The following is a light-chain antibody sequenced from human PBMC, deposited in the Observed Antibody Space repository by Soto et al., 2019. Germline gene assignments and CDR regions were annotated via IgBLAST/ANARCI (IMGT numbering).Light chain of an antibody. Sequence: NFMLTQPHSVSESPGKTVTISCTRSSGSIASNYVQWYQQRPGSAPTTVIYEDNQRPSGVPDRISGSIDSSSNSASLTISGLKTEDEADYYGQSYDSSNVVFGGGTKLTVL. CDR1: SGSIASNY. CDR2: EDN. J-gene: IGLJ2*01. CDR3: QSYDSSNVV. V-gene: IGLV6-57*04.